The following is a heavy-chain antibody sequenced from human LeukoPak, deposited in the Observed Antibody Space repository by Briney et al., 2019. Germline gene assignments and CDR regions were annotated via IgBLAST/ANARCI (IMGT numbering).Heavy chain of an antibody. J-gene: IGHJ4*02. V-gene: IGHV3-33*06. D-gene: IGHD2-15*01. CDR3: VKDGCGTTCYSDFDS. CDR2: IWYDGSNK. CDR1: GFTFSSYG. Sequence: PGGSLRLSCAASGFTFSSYGMHWVRQAPGKGLEWVAVIWYDGSNKYYADSVKGRFTISRDNSKKTLYLQMTSVRAEDTAEYYCVKDGCGTTCYSDFDSWGQGTLVTVSS.